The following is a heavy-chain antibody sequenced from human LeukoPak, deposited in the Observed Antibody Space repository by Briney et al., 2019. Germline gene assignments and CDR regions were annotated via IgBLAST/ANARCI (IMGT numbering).Heavy chain of an antibody. J-gene: IGHJ2*01. CDR1: GFTVSSNS. Sequence: GGSLRLSCTVSGFTVSSNSMSWVRQAPGKGLEWVSFIYSDNTHYSDSVKGRFTISRDNSKNTLYLQMNSLRAEDTAVYYCARLYSNYGFGSGYFDLWGRGTLVTVSS. V-gene: IGHV3-53*01. D-gene: IGHD4-11*01. CDR3: ARLYSNYGFGSGYFDL. CDR2: IYSDNT.